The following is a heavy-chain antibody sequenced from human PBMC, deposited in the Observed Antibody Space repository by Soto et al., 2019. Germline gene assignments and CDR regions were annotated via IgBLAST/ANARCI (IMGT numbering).Heavy chain of an antibody. CDR1: GGSISSYY. CDR2: IYYNGNT. V-gene: IGHV4-59*08. Sequence: QVQLQESGPGLVKPSETLSLTCTVSGGSISSYYWSWIRQPPGKGLEWIGYIYYNGNTNYNPSLSRLVTITVDAFQNQFCLKLSSVTAADTTVYYCARHILFVANNYYYYGMDVWGQGTTETVSS. J-gene: IGHJ6*02. CDR3: ARHILFVANNYYYYGMDV. D-gene: IGHD2-21*01.